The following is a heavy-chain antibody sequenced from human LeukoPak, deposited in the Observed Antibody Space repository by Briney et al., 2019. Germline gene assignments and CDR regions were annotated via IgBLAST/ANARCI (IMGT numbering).Heavy chain of an antibody. CDR2: IHYTGAT. CDR3: ARGNILTGYCFDF. Sequence: SETLSLTCAVYGGSITGYYWSWIRQTPGRGLEWVGEIHYTGATSYNPSLKSRATISTDTSKSQFSLRLSSVTAADTAVYYCARGNILTGYCFDFWGQGALVTVSS. D-gene: IGHD3-9*01. V-gene: IGHV4-34*01. CDR1: GGSITGYY. J-gene: IGHJ4*02.